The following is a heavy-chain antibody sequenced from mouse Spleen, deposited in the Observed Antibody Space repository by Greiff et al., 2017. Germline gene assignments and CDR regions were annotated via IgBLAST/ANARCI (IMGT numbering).Heavy chain of an antibody. J-gene: IGHJ2*01. D-gene: IGHD4-1*02. CDR2: ISSGSSTI. CDR1: GFTFSDYG. CDR3: ARGNWDEGYYFDY. V-gene: IGHV5-17*01. Sequence: EVHLVESGGGLVKPGGSLKLSCAASGFTFSDYGMHWVRQAPEKGLEWVAYISSGSSTIYYADTVKGRFTISRDNAKNTLFLQMTSLRSEDTAMYYCARGNWDEGYYFDYWGQGTTLTVSS.